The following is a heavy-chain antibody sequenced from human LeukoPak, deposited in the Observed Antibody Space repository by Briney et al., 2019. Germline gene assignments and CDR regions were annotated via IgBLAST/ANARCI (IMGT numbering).Heavy chain of an antibody. D-gene: IGHD3-10*01. CDR2: ISDSSSYT. J-gene: IGHJ4*02. V-gene: IGHV3-11*03. CDR3: ASSLHYYGSSY. CDR1: GFTFSTYA. Sequence: GGSLRLSCAASGFTFSTYAMSCVRQAPGKGLEWVSYISDSSSYTKYADSVKGRFTISRDNAKNSLYLQMNSLRAEDTALYYCASSLHYYGSSYWGQGTLVTVSS.